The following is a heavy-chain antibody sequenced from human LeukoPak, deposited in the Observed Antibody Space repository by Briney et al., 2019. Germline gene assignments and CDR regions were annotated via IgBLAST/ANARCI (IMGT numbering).Heavy chain of an antibody. Sequence: GGSLRLXCAASGFTDSSNYMSWVRLAPGKGLEWVSVIYSGGSTYYADSVKGRFTISRDNSKNTLYLQMNSLRAEDTAVYYCARERVVVPAAFFDYWGQGTLVTVSS. CDR3: ARERVVVPAAFFDY. CDR1: GFTDSSNY. CDR2: IYSGGST. V-gene: IGHV3-66*02. D-gene: IGHD2-2*01. J-gene: IGHJ4*02.